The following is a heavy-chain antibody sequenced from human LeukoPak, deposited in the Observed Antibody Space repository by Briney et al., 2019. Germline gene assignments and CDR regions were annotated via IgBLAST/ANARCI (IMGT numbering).Heavy chain of an antibody. CDR1: GFGFSSYN. CDR2: ISSGSSSI. Sequence: PGGSLRLSCADSGFGFSSYNMNWVRQAPGKGLEWVSYISSGSSSIYYANSVKGRFTTSRDNAKNSLYLQMNSLRAEDTAVYYCARGGEHWGQGALVTVSS. D-gene: IGHD5-12*01. V-gene: IGHV3-48*01. CDR3: ARGGEH. J-gene: IGHJ1*01.